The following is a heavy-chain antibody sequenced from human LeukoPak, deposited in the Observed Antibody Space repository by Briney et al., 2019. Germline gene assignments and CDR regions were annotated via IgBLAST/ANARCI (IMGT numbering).Heavy chain of an antibody. CDR2: ISYDGSNK. J-gene: IGHJ4*02. D-gene: IGHD1-26*01. Sequence: GGSLRLSCAASGFTFSSYAMHWVRQAPGKGLEWVAVISYDGSNKYYADSVKGRFTISRDNSKNTLYLQMNSLRAEDTAVYYCARDALGSYLTYWGQGTLVTVSS. CDR3: ARDALGSYLTY. CDR1: GFTFSSYA. V-gene: IGHV3-30-3*01.